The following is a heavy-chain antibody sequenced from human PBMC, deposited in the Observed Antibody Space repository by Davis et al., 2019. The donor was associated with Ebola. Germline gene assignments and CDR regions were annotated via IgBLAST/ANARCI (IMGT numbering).Heavy chain of an antibody. V-gene: IGHV3-30*04. J-gene: IGHJ4*02. D-gene: IGHD6-6*01. CDR2: ISYDGSNK. Sequence: GGSLRLSCAASGFTFSSYAMHWVRQAPGKGLEWVAVISYDGSNKYYADSVKGRFTISRDNSKNTLYLQMNSLRAEETAVYYCASDEYSSSSLDYWGQGTLVTVSS. CDR3: ASDEYSSSSLDY. CDR1: GFTFSSYA.